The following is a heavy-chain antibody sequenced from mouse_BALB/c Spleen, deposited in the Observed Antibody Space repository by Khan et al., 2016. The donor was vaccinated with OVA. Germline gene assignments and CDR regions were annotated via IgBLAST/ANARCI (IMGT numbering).Heavy chain of an antibody. CDR3: AREGLRGVAMDY. CDR1: GYTFTAYD. CDR2: IYPGDGST. J-gene: IGHJ4*01. V-gene: IGHV1S56*01. Sequence: QVQLKQSGPELVKPGALVKISCKASGYTFTAYDINWVSQRPGQGLEWIGWIYPGDGSTKDNENFKGKATLTADKSSNTAYMQLSSLTSEKSAVYFCAREGLRGVAMDYWGQGTSVSVSS. D-gene: IGHD2-4*01.